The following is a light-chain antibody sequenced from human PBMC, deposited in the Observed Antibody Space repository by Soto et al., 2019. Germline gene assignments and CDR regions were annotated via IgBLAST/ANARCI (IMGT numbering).Light chain of an antibody. CDR1: SSDVGGYNY. Sequence: QSALTQPRSVSGSPGQSVTISCTGTSSDVGGYNYVSWYQQHPGKAPKLMIYDVSKRPSGVPDRFSGSKSGNTASLTISGLQAEDEADYYCCSYAGSYTLGNWVFGGGTKLTVL. CDR2: DVS. V-gene: IGLV2-11*01. J-gene: IGLJ3*02. CDR3: CSYAGSYTLGNWV.